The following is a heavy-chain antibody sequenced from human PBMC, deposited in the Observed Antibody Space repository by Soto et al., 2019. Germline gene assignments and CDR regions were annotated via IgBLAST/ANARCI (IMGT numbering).Heavy chain of an antibody. Sequence: SETLSLTCAVYGGSFSGYYWSWIRQPPGKGLEWIGEINHSGSTNYNPSLKSRVTISVDTSKNQFSLKLSSVTAADTAVYYCARGDREVGARTWVFDPWGQGTLVTVSS. CDR2: INHSGST. J-gene: IGHJ5*02. D-gene: IGHD1-26*01. V-gene: IGHV4-34*01. CDR1: GGSFSGYY. CDR3: ARGDREVGARTWVFDP.